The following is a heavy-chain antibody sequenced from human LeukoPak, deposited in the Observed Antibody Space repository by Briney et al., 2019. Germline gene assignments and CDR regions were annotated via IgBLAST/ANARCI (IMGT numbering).Heavy chain of an antibody. CDR1: GFTFSSYA. CDR3: AKDREGTIADYFDY. D-gene: IGHD1-7*01. J-gene: IGHJ4*02. V-gene: IGHV3-23*01. CDR2: ISGSGGST. Sequence: GGSLRLSCAASGFTFSSYAMSWVRQAPGKGLEWVSSISGSGGSTYYADSVEGRFTISRDNSKNTLYLQMNSLRGEDTAVYYCAKDREGTIADYFDYWGQGTLVTVSS.